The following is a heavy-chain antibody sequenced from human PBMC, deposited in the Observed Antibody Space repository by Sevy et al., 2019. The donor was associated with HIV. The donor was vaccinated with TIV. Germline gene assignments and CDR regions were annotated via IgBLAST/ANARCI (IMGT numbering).Heavy chain of an antibody. CDR2: IIPIFGTA. CDR3: ARGAEGGNYYYYGMDV. CDR1: GGTFSSYA. V-gene: IGHV1-69*01. D-gene: IGHD2-15*01. J-gene: IGHJ6*02. Sequence: KISCKASGGTFSSYAISWVRQAPGQGLEWMGGIIPIFGTANYAQKFQGRVTITADESTSTAYMELSSLRSEDTAVYYCARGAEGGNYYYYGMDVWGQGTTVTVSS.